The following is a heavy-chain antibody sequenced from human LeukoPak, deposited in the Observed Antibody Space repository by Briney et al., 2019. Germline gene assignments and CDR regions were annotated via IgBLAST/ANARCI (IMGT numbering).Heavy chain of an antibody. Sequence: SGGSLRLSCAASGFTLSSYWMHWVRQAPGKGLVWVSRINTDGSSTNYADSVKGRFTISRDNAKNTLYLQMNSLRAEDTAVYYCAKSESYNYNFWSGSYIRDYYYYMDVWGKGTTVTVS. D-gene: IGHD3-3*01. CDR2: INTDGSST. CDR3: AKSESYNYNFWSGSYIRDYYYYMDV. CDR1: GFTLSSYW. J-gene: IGHJ6*03. V-gene: IGHV3-74*01.